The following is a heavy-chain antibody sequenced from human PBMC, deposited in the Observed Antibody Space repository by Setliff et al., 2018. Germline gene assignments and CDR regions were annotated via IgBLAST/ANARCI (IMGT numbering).Heavy chain of an antibody. CDR3: ARLPNYVWGSPVDY. Sequence: PSETLSLTSTVSGASITNINYYWGLIRQPPGKGLEWIGSIFYSGRTFYNPSLKSRVTISVDTSKNQFSLTLSSVTAADTAVYYCARLPNYVWGSPVDYWGQGTLATVSS. D-gene: IGHD3-16*01. CDR1: GASITNINYY. CDR2: IFYSGRT. V-gene: IGHV4-39*01. J-gene: IGHJ4*02.